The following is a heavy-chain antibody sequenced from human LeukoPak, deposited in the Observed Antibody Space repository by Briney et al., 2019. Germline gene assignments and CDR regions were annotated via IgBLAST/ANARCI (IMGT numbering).Heavy chain of an antibody. D-gene: IGHD6-13*01. CDR2: ISGSGGST. V-gene: IGHV3-23*01. Sequence: GGSLRLSCAASGFPFSSYVMSWVRQAPGKGLQWVSGISGSGGSTYYADSVKGRFTISRDNSKNTLYLQMSSLRDEDTAVYYCARDRIAGSSNWFDPWGQGTLVTVSS. CDR3: ARDRIAGSSNWFDP. CDR1: GFPFSSYV. J-gene: IGHJ5*02.